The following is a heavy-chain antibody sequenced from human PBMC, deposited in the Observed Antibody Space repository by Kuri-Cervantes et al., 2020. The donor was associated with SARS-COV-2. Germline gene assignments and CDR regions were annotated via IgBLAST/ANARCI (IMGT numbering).Heavy chain of an antibody. CDR1: GGSISSSSYY. CDR3: ASGSITIFGVVTTGFDY. V-gene: IGHV3-30-3*01. CDR2: ISYDGSNK. D-gene: IGHD3-3*01. J-gene: IGHJ4*02. Sequence: GESLKISCTVSGGSISSSSYYWGWVRQAPGKGLEWVAVISYDGSNKYYADSVKGRFTISRDNSKNTLYLQMNSLRAEDTAVYYCASGSITIFGVVTTGFDYWGQGTLVTVSS.